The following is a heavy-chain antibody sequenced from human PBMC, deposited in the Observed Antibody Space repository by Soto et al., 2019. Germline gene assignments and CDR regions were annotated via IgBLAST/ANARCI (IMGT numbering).Heavy chain of an antibody. CDR3: ARELYLSSGWYSWFDP. Sequence: NPSETLSLTCTVSVGSMSSYYWSWIRQPAGKGLEWIGRIYTSGSTNYNPSLKSRVTMSVDTSKNQFSLKLSSVTAADTAVYYCARELYLSSGWYSWFDPWGQGTLVAVSS. V-gene: IGHV4-4*07. CDR2: IYTSGST. J-gene: IGHJ5*02. CDR1: VGSMSSYY. D-gene: IGHD6-19*01.